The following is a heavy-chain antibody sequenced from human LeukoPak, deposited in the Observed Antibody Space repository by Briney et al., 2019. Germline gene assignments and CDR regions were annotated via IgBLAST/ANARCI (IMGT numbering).Heavy chain of an antibody. V-gene: IGHV3-33*01. CDR1: GFTFSSYG. J-gene: IGHJ3*02. CDR3: ARAPPLVDWSSGAFDI. D-gene: IGHD3/OR15-3a*01. Sequence: PGRSLRLSCAASGFTFSSYGMHWVRQAPGKGLEWVAVIWYDGSNKCYADSVKGRFTISRDNSKNTLYLQMNSLRAEDTAVYYCARAPPLVDWSSGAFDIWGQGTMVTVSS. CDR2: IWYDGSNK.